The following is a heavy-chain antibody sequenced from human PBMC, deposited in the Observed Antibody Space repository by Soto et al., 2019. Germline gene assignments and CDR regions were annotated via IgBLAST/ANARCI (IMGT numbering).Heavy chain of an antibody. Sequence: ASVKVSCKASGYTFTSYDINWVRQATGQGLEWMGWMNPNSGNTGYAQKFQGRVTMTRNTSISTAYMELSSLRSEDTAVYYCASGATYFDYIWGSYHPSVPDYWSQGTLVTVSS. CDR2: MNPNSGNT. J-gene: IGHJ4*02. V-gene: IGHV1-8*01. CDR1: GYTFTSYD. CDR3: ASGATYFDYIWGSYHPSVPDY. D-gene: IGHD3-16*02.